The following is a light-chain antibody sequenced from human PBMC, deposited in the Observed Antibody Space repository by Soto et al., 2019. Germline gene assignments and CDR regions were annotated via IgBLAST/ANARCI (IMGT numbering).Light chain of an antibody. CDR1: TGPVTSGHY. CDR2: STN. Sequence: QAVVTHEPSLTVSPGGTVTLTCASSTGPVTSGHYPNWFQQKPGQAPRALIYSTNNKHSWTPARFSGSLLGDKAALTLSGVQPEDEAEYYCLLYLGGARVFGGVTKLTVL. V-gene: IGLV7-43*01. J-gene: IGLJ2*01. CDR3: LLYLGGARV.